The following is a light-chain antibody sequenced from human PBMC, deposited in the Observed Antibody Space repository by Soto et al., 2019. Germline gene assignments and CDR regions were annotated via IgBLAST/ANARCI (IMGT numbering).Light chain of an antibody. CDR3: QQGYRTPYT. V-gene: IGKV1-39*01. CDR1: QRISTY. Sequence: DIQMTQSPSSLSASVGDRVIITCRASQRISTYLNWYQQKPGKAPKLLIYPASSLQSGVPSRFSGSGSGTEFTLSISSLQPEDVATYYCQQGYRTPYTFGQGTKLEIK. CDR2: PAS. J-gene: IGKJ2*01.